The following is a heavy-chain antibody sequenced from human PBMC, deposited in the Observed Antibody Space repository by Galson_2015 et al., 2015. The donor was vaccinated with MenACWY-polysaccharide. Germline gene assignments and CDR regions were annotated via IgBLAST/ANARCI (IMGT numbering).Heavy chain of an antibody. J-gene: IGHJ4*02. CDR1: GYTFAGYY. CDR2: INPNSGGT. Sequence: SVKVSCKASGYTFAGYYMHWVRQAPGQGLEWMGRINPNSGGTNYAQKFQGRVTMTRDTSISTAYMELSRLRSDDTAVYYCARAIVGATCFDYWGQGTLVTVSS. V-gene: IGHV1-2*06. CDR3: ARAIVGATCFDY. D-gene: IGHD1-26*01.